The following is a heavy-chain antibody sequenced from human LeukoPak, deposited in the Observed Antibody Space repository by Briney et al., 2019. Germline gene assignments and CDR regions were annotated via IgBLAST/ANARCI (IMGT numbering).Heavy chain of an antibody. Sequence: ASVKVSCKASGFTFTGYFIHWVRQAPGRGLEWMGWINPDNGATHYAQKFQDRVTMTRDTSITTAYLELTRLSSDDTAVYYCARGLIVLTVYTTGARMNWFDPWGQGALVTVSS. D-gene: IGHD2-8*01. CDR1: GFTFTGYF. CDR3: ARGLIVLTVYTTGARMNWFDP. V-gene: IGHV1-2*02. J-gene: IGHJ5*02. CDR2: INPDNGAT.